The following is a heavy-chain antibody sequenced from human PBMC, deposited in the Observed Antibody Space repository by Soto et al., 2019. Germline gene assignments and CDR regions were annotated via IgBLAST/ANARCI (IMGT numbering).Heavy chain of an antibody. Sequence: QVQLVESGGGVVQPGRSLRLSCAASGFTFSSYAMHWVRQAPGKGLEWVAVISYDGSNTYYADSVKGRFTISRDNSKNTLYRQMNSLRAEDTDVYYCARDRAERAVAGTGLYFDYWGQGTLVTVSS. D-gene: IGHD6-19*01. CDR1: GFTFSSYA. CDR2: ISYDGSNT. CDR3: ARDRAERAVAGTGLYFDY. V-gene: IGHV3-30-3*01. J-gene: IGHJ4*02.